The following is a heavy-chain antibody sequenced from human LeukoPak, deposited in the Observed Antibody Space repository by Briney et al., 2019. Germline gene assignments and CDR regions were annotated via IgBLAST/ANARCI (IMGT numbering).Heavy chain of an antibody. CDR1: GGSISSYY. CDR3: VRSISTTWGWFDP. D-gene: IGHD3-3*02. J-gene: IGHJ5*02. Sequence: PSETLSLTCTVSGGSISSYYWSWIRQPPGKGLEWIGYIYYSGSTNYNPSLKSRVTISVDASKNQFSLKLSSVTAADTAVYYCVRSISTTWGWFDPWGQGTLVTVSS. V-gene: IGHV4-59*01. CDR2: IYYSGST.